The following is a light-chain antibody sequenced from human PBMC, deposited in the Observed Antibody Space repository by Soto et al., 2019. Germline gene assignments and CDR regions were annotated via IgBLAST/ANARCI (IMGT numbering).Light chain of an antibody. J-gene: IGKJ4*01. CDR3: QQYNNWPPLT. CDR2: AAS. Sequence: EIVMTQSPATLSVSPGERATLSCRASQSVSSNLAWYQHKPGQAPRLLIYAASTRATGIPARFSGSGSGTELTLTISSLQSEDFAIYYCQQYNNWPPLTFGGGTKVEIK. CDR1: QSVSSN. V-gene: IGKV3-15*01.